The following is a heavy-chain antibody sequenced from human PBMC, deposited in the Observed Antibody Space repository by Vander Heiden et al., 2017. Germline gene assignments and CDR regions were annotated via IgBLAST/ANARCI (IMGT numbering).Heavy chain of an antibody. Sequence: QVQLQESGPGLVKPSETLSLTCTVSGGSVGSGSYYWSWIRQPPGKGLEWIGYIYYSGSTNYNPSLKSRVTISVDTSKNQFSLKLSSVTAADTAVYYCAREGGGYTDPFDYWGQGTLVTVSS. V-gene: IGHV4-61*01. J-gene: IGHJ4*02. D-gene: IGHD3-16*01. CDR2: IYYSGST. CDR3: AREGGGYTDPFDY. CDR1: GGSVGSGSYY.